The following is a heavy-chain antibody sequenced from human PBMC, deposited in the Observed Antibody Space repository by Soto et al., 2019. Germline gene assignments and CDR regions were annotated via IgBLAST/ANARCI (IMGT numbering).Heavy chain of an antibody. Sequence: ASVKVSCKGLGYTFTSYGISWVRQAPGQGLEWMGWIRPNDGHTNYAQKFQDRVTMTRDTSTTTVYMDLRSLGSDDKAVYYCAIIGSGDYSEFDYWGQGTLVTVSS. CDR2: IRPNDGHT. CDR3: AIIGSGDYSEFDY. V-gene: IGHV1-18*01. CDR1: GYTFTSYG. D-gene: IGHD4-4*01. J-gene: IGHJ4*02.